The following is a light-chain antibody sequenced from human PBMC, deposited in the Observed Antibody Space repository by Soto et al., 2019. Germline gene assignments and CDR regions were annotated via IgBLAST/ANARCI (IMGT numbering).Light chain of an antibody. CDR2: AAS. J-gene: IGKJ5*01. CDR1: QSLGSTY. V-gene: IGKV3-20*01. CDR3: KQFGSSPPT. Sequence: ENVLTHSPCSLSLSPGEGATFYSTESQSLGSTYLAWYQQKPGQAPRLLIYAASSRAPGIPDRFSGSGSGTDFTLTISRLEPEDFAVYSCKQFGSSPPTFGKGTRLEIK.